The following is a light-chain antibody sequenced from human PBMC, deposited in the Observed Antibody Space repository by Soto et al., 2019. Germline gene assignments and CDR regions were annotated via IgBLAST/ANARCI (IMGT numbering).Light chain of an antibody. Sequence: EIVLTQSPATLSLSPGERATLSCRASQSVSSYFAWYQQKPGQAPRLLIYDASNRATGIPARFSGIGSGTDFNRTISSLEPEDYGFYYGQQPYTFGQGTKLEIK. V-gene: IGKV3-11*01. J-gene: IGKJ2*01. CDR1: QSVSSY. CDR2: DAS. CDR3: QQPYT.